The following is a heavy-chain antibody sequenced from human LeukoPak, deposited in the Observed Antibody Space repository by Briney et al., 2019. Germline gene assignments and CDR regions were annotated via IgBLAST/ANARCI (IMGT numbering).Heavy chain of an antibody. Sequence: GGSLRLSXAASGFTFSSYSMNWVRQAPGKGLEWVSSISSSSSYIYYADSVKGRFTISRDNAKNSLYLQMNSLRAEDTAGYYCARGGTSRSIDYWGQGTLVTVSS. J-gene: IGHJ4*02. CDR3: ARGGTSRSIDY. CDR2: ISSSSSYI. D-gene: IGHD2-2*01. CDR1: GFTFSSYS. V-gene: IGHV3-21*01.